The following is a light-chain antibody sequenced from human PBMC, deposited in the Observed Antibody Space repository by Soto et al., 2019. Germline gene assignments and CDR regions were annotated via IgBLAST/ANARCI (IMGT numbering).Light chain of an antibody. J-gene: IGLJ1*01. CDR3: SSYTSSNTLEV. CDR1: SSDVGGSNY. CDR2: EVS. Sequence: QSALIQPASVSGSPGQSITISCTGTSSDVGGSNYVSWYQHHPHRAPKLLIYEVSYRPSGVSNRFSGSKSGNTASLTISGLQADDEADYYCSSYTSSNTLEVFGFGTK. V-gene: IGLV2-14*01.